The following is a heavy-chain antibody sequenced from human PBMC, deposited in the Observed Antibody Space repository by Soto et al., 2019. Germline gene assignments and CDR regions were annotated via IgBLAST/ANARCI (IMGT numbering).Heavy chain of an antibody. Sequence: SETLSLTCGVSGGTVASSHWWSWVRQSPGRGLEWIGNVYHTGDTNFNPSLQSRVTFSVDKSNNQFSLRLTSVTAVDTAVYFCAREIVTAGGNNYFDPWGPGTLVTVSS. CDR3: AREIVTAGGNNYFDP. CDR2: VYHTGDT. D-gene: IGHD2-21*02. V-gene: IGHV4-4*02. J-gene: IGHJ5*02. CDR1: GGTVASSHW.